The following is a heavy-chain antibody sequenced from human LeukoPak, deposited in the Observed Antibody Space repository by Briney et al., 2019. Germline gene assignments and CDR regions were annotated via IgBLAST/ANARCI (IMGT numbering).Heavy chain of an antibody. Sequence: GGSLRLSRAASGFTFSHHGMHWVRQAPGKGLKRVAFILFDGSKKYFVDSVKGRFTISRDNSNNAVSLQMNNLRTEDTAMYYCARAVDKGTGYYMDFWGRGTLVTVSS. D-gene: IGHD3-22*01. CDR3: ARAVDKGTGYYMDF. CDR1: GFTFSHHG. J-gene: IGHJ4*02. CDR2: ILFDGSKK. V-gene: IGHV3-30*02.